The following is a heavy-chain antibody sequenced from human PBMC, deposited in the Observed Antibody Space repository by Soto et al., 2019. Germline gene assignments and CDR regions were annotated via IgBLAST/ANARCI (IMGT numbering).Heavy chain of an antibody. J-gene: IGHJ3*02. CDR3: AKDRPGAVAGDIVAFDN. V-gene: IGHV3-23*01. CDR2: ISGSGGST. Sequence: PGGSLRLSCAASGFTFTSYAMSWVRQAPGKGLEWVSAISGSGGSTYYADSVKGRFTISRDNSKNTLYLQMNSLRAEDTAVYYCAKDRPGAVAGDIVAFDNWGQGTMVTVSS. CDR1: GFTFTSYA. D-gene: IGHD6-19*01.